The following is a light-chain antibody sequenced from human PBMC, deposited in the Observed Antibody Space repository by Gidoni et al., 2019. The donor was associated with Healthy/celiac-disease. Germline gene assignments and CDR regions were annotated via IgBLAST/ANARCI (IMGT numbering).Light chain of an antibody. J-gene: IGKJ4*01. CDR2: AAS. CDR1: QSISSY. Sequence: DIQMTQSPSSLSASVGDRVTITCRASQSISSYLNWYQQKPGKAPKLLIYAASSLQSGVPSRCSGSGSGTDSTRTISSLQPEDFATYYCQKSYSTTTFGGGTKVEIK. V-gene: IGKV1-39*01. CDR3: QKSYSTTT.